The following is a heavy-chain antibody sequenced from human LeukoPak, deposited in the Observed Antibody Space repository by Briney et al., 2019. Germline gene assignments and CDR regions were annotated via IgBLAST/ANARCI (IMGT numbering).Heavy chain of an antibody. D-gene: IGHD2-8*01. V-gene: IGHV3-13*01. CDR2: IGTAGDT. Sequence: GGSLRLSCAASGFTFSSYDMHWDRQATGKGLEWVSAIGTAGDTYYPGSVKGRFTISRENAKNSLYLQMNSLRAGDTAVYYCARAGDGYLYFDLWGRGTLVTVSS. J-gene: IGHJ2*01. CDR1: GFTFSSYD. CDR3: ARAGDGYLYFDL.